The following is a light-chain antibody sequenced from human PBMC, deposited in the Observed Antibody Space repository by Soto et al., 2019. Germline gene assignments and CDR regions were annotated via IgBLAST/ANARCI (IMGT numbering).Light chain of an antibody. CDR3: SSYTSSTLGV. V-gene: IGLV2-14*01. J-gene: IGLJ1*01. Sequence: QSALTQPASVSGSPGQSITISCTGTSSDVGGYHYVSWYQQHPGKAPKLMIYEVSNRPSGVSYRFSGSKSGNTASLTISGLQAEDEADYYCSSYTSSTLGVFGTGTKLTVL. CDR2: EVS. CDR1: SSDVGGYHY.